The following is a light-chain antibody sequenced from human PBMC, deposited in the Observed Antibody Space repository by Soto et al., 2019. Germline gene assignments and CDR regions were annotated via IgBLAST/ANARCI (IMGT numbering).Light chain of an antibody. V-gene: IGLV2-23*01. CDR3: CSYAGSSTHVV. CDR2: EGS. J-gene: IGLJ2*01. Sequence: QSALTQPASVSGSPGQSITISCTGTSSDVGSYNLVSWYQQHPGKAPKLMIYEGSKRPSGVSNRFSGSKSGNTASRTISWLQAEDEADYYCCSYAGSSTHVVFGGGTKLTVL. CDR1: SSDVGSYNL.